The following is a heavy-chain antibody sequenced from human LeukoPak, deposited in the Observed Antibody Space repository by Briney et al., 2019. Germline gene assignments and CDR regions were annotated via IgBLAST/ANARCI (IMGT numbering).Heavy chain of an antibody. CDR3: ARLGFGDRRDY. CDR2: IYPADSDT. CDR1: GYSFTTYW. V-gene: IGHV5-51*01. Sequence: KAGESLKISCQGSGYSFTTYWIGWVRQMPGRGLERMATIYPADSDTRYSPSFQGKVTISADESIGTAYLQWSSLKAADTAIYYCARLGFGDRRDYWGQGTLVTVSS. D-gene: IGHD3-10*01. J-gene: IGHJ4*02.